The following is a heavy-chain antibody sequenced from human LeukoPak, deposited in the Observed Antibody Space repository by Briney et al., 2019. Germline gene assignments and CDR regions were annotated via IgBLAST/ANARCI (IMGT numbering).Heavy chain of an antibody. J-gene: IGHJ6*03. D-gene: IGHD6-13*01. CDR2: INPNSGGT. CDR3: ARDGIAAAGPYYYMDV. Sequence: PSVKVSCKASGYTFTGYYMHWVRQAPGQGLEWMGWINPNSGGTNYAQKFQGRVTMTRDTSISTAYMELSRLRSDDTAVYYCARDGIAAAGPYYYMDVWGKGTTVTVSS. CDR1: GYTFTGYY. V-gene: IGHV1-2*02.